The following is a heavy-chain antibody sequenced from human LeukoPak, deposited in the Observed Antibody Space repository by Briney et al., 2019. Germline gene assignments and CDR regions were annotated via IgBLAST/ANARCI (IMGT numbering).Heavy chain of an antibody. D-gene: IGHD1-26*01. V-gene: IGHV1-69*04. Sequence: SVKVSCKASGGTFSSYAISWVRQAPGQGLEWMGRIIPILGIANYAQKFQGRVTITADKSTSTAYMELSSLRSEDTAVYYCARGMVGPTPGAARLLHYWGQGTLVTVSS. J-gene: IGHJ4*02. CDR2: IIPILGIA. CDR1: GGTFSSYA. CDR3: ARGMVGPTPGAARLLHY.